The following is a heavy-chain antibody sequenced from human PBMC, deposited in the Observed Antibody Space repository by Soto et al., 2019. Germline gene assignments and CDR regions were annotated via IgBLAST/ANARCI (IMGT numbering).Heavy chain of an antibody. Sequence: ASGKVSCKASGYTFTSYAMYWVRQAPGQRLEWMGWINAGNGNTKCSQKFQDRVTITRDTSASTAYMELSSLRSEDTAVYYCARGESVGGDYWGQGTLVTVSS. V-gene: IGHV1-3*01. CDR3: ARGESVGGDY. CDR2: INAGNGNT. J-gene: IGHJ4*02. D-gene: IGHD2-15*01. CDR1: GYTFTSYA.